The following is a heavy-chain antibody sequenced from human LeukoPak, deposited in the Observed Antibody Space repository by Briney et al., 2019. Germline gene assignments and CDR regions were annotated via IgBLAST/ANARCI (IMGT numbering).Heavy chain of an antibody. CDR3: ALGYNDIWEL. Sequence: SETLSLTCAVSSGSISSSNWWSWVRQPPGKGLEWIGEINHSGSTNYNPSLKSRATISVDMSDNQFSLKLTSVTAADTAVYYCALGYNDIWELWGQGNMVTVSS. V-gene: IGHV4-4*02. CDR1: SGSISSSNW. J-gene: IGHJ4*02. D-gene: IGHD1-26*01. CDR2: INHSGST.